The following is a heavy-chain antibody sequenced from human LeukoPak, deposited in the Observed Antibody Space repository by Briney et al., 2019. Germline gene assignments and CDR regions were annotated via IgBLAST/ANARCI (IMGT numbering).Heavy chain of an antibody. D-gene: IGHD5-24*01. CDR1: GGTFSSYA. J-gene: IGHJ4*02. V-gene: IGHV1-69*05. Sequence: GASVKVSCKASGGTFSSYAISWVRQAPGQGLEWMGRIIPIFGTANYAQKFRGRVTITTDESTSTAYMELSSLRSEDTAVYYCALGEMATISPYFDYWGQGTLVTVSS. CDR2: IIPIFGTA. CDR3: ALGEMATISPYFDY.